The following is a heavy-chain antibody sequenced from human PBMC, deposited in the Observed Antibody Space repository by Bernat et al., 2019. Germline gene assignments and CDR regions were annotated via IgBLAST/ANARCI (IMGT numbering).Heavy chain of an antibody. J-gene: IGHJ4*02. CDR1: GYTLTELS. CDR3: ATVARYYYGSGSYFFDY. CDR2: FDPEDGET. D-gene: IGHD3-10*01. Sequence: QVQLVQSGAEVKKPGASVKVSCKVSGYTLTELSMHWVRQAPGKGLEWMGGFDPEDGETIYAQKFQGSVTMTEDTSTDTAYMELSSLRSEDTAVYYCATVARYYYGSGSYFFDYWGQGTLVTVSS. V-gene: IGHV1-24*01.